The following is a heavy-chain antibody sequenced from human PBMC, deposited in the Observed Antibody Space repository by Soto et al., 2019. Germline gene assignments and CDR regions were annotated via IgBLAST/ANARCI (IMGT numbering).Heavy chain of an antibody. D-gene: IGHD2-15*01. CDR3: ARDLGYLHWFDP. J-gene: IGHJ5*02. Sequence: SETLSLTCTVSGGSLTKYYWSWIRQPAGKGLEWIGRVSTSGNVVSKASLRSRLTMSVDTSKNQFSLKLSSVTAADTAVYYCARDLGYLHWFDPWGQGTLVTVSS. CDR2: VSTSGNV. V-gene: IGHV4-4*07. CDR1: GGSLTKYY.